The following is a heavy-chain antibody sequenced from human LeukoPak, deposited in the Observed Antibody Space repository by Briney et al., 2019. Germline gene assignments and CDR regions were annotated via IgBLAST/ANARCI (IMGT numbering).Heavy chain of an antibody. J-gene: IGHJ4*02. D-gene: IGHD3-22*01. CDR1: GFTFSSYA. CDR3: AKGDYYDIY. V-gene: IGHV3-30*04. CDR2: ISYDGSNK. Sequence: PGGSLRLSCAASGFTFSSYAMHWVRQAPGKGLEWVAVISYDGSNKYYADSVKGRFIISRDNSKNTLYLQMNSLRAEDTAVYYCAKGDYYDIYWGQGTLVTVSS.